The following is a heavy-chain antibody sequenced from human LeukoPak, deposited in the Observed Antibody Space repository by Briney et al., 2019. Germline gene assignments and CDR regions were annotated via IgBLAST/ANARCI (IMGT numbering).Heavy chain of an antibody. J-gene: IGHJ3*02. CDR2: IYYSGST. CDR3: ARAPSSVYSGSYPGAFDI. CDR1: GGSISSSSYY. Sequence: SETLSLTCTVSGGSISSSSYYWGWIRQPPGKGLEWIGSIYYSGSTYYNPSLKSRVTISVDTSKNQFSLKLSSVTAADTAVYYCARAPSSVYSGSYPGAFDIWGQGTMVIVSS. D-gene: IGHD1-26*01. V-gene: IGHV4-39*07.